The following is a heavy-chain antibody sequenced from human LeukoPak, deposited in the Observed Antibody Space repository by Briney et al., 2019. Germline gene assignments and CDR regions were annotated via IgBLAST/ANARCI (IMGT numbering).Heavy chain of an antibody. Sequence: GASVKVSCKASGYTFTSYYMHWVRQAPGQGLEWMGIINPSGGSTSYAQKFQGRVTMTRDMSTSTVYMELSSLRSEDTAVYYCARDSASGERFGGFSPYFDYWGQGTLVTVSS. J-gene: IGHJ4*02. CDR2: INPSGGST. CDR3: ARDSASGERFGGFSPYFDY. D-gene: IGHD3-10*01. V-gene: IGHV1-46*01. CDR1: GYTFTSYY.